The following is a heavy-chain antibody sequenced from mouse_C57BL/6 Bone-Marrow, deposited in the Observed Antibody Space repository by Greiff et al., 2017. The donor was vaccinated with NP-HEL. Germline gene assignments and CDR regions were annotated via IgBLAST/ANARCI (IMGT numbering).Heavy chain of an antibody. Sequence: VQLQQPGAELVMPGASVKLSCKASGYTFTSYWMHWVKQRPGQGLEWIGEIDPSDSYTNYNQKFKGKSTLTVDKSSSTAYMQRSSLTSEDSAVYYCARPLHYYGSSYVGYYAMDYWGQGTSVTVSS. J-gene: IGHJ4*01. V-gene: IGHV1-69*01. CDR1: GYTFTSYW. CDR2: IDPSDSYT. D-gene: IGHD1-1*01. CDR3: ARPLHYYGSSYVGYYAMDY.